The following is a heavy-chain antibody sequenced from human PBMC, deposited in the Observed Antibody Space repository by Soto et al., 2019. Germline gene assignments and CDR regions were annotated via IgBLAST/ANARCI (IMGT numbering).Heavy chain of an antibody. V-gene: IGHV4-59*01. D-gene: IGHD6-13*01. Sequence: QVQLQESGPGLVKPSETLSLTCTVSGGSISSYYWSWIRQPPGKGLEWIGYIYYSGSTNYNPSLKSRVTISVDTSKNQFSLKLSSVTAADTAVYYCARAQETAAAGKYEHWGQGTLVTVSS. J-gene: IGHJ1*01. CDR2: IYYSGST. CDR1: GGSISSYY. CDR3: ARAQETAAAGKYEH.